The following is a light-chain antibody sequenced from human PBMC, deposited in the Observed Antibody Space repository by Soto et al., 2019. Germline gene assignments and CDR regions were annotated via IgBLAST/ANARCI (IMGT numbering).Light chain of an antibody. V-gene: IGLV2-11*01. CDR1: SSDVGGYDY. CDR3: CSYAGAYTWM. J-gene: IGLJ3*02. Sequence: QSALTQPRSVSGSPGQSVTISCTGTSSDVGGYDYVSWCQQHPGKAPKLLIYDVTRRPSGVPDRFSGSKSGNTASLTISGLQDEDEADYYCCSYAGAYTWMFGGGTKVTVL. CDR2: DVT.